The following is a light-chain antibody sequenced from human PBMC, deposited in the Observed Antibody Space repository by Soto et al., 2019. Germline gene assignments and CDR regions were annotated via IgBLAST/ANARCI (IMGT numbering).Light chain of an antibody. Sequence: DIQMTQSPSSVSASVGDRVSITCRASQGISNWLAWYQQKPGRAPKLLIYTGSSLQSGVPSSFSGTGSGTDLTLTISSLQPEDVATYYCQQANSFPLTFGGGTKVEIK. CDR1: QGISNW. J-gene: IGKJ4*01. CDR2: TGS. CDR3: QQANSFPLT. V-gene: IGKV1-12*01.